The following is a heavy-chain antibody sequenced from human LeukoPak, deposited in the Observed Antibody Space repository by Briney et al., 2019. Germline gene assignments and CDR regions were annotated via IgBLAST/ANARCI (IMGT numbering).Heavy chain of an antibody. CDR2: IHYSGRT. CDR3: ARPPGFSTSFWD. D-gene: IGHD2-2*01. CDR1: GGSIRGTSYY. Sequence: SETLPLTCTVSGGSIRGTSYYWGWIRQPPGKAPEWIGSIHYSGRTYYKPSRKSRVTISVNTSKNQFSLKLSSVTSADTAVYYCARPPGFSTSFWDWGQGTLVTVSS. V-gene: IGHV4-39*01. J-gene: IGHJ4*02.